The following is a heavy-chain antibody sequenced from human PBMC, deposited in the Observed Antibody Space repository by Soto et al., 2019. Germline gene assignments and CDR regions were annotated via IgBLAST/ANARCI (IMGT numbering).Heavy chain of an antibody. CDR1: GFSVSSYY. D-gene: IGHD3-16*01. J-gene: IGHJ4*02. CDR3: ARDRRDGGTI. CDR2: IYRGGDI. Sequence: EVQVVESGGGLVQPGGSLRLSCAASGFSVSSYYMSWFRQAPGKGLEWVSVIYRGGDIYYADSVQGRFTTSRDISRNSLDLQMNSLRVEDTAVYYCARDRRDGGTIWGQGVVVTVSS. V-gene: IGHV3-66*01.